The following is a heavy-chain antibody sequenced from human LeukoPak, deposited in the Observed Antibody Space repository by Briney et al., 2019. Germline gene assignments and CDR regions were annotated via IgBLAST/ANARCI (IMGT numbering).Heavy chain of an antibody. Sequence: GSSVKVSCKASGGSFNNYAISWVRQAPGQGLEWMGRIIPIFGTANYAQKFQGRVTITADESTSTAYMELSSLRSEDTAVYYCARTFQLVQFDYWGQGTLVTVSS. J-gene: IGHJ4*02. CDR3: ARTFQLVQFDY. D-gene: IGHD6-6*01. V-gene: IGHV1-69*15. CDR2: IIPIFGTA. CDR1: GGSFNNYA.